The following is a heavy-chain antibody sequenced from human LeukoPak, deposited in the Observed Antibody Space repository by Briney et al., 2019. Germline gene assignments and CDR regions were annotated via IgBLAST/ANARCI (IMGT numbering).Heavy chain of an antibody. CDR1: GYTFTDHY. V-gene: IGHV1-2*02. D-gene: IGHD4-17*01. CDR3: ATVTSGYGDYPFDY. CDR2: MNSKSGGT. J-gene: IGHJ4*02. Sequence: ASVKVSCKASGYTFTDHYMHWVRQAPGQGLEWVGWMNSKSGGTNYAQNFQGRVTMTRDTSIRTAYMDLSSLTSDDTAVYYCATVTSGYGDYPFDYWGQGTLVTASS.